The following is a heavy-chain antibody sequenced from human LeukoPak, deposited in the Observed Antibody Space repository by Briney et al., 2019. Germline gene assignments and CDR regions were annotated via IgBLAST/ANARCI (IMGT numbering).Heavy chain of an antibody. CDR3: AGQITMIVGPPDDY. D-gene: IGHD3-22*01. CDR1: GYTFTGYY. CDR2: INPNSGGT. Sequence: ASVKVSCKASGYTFTGYYMHWVRQAPGQGLEWMGWINPNSGGTNYAQKFQGRVTMTRDTSTSTVYMELSSLRSEDTAVYYCAGQITMIVGPPDDYWGQGTLVTVSS. V-gene: IGHV1-2*02. J-gene: IGHJ4*02.